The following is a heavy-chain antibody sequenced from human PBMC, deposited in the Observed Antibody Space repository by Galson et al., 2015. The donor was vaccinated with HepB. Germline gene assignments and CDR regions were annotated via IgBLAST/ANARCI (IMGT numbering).Heavy chain of an antibody. CDR3: AKARLSSGSYFDY. V-gene: IGHV3-30*02. J-gene: IGHJ4*02. CDR1: GFSFRSYG. Sequence: SLRLSCAASGFSFRSYGMHWVRQSPGKGLEWVAFIRYDGSDKYYADSVKGRFAISRDNSKNTLYLQMNSLRPEDTAVYYCAKARLSSGSYFDYWGQGALVPVSS. D-gene: IGHD6-19*01. CDR2: IRYDGSDK.